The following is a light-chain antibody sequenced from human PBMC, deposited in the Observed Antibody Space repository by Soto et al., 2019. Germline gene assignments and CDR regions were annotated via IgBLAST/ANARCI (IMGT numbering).Light chain of an antibody. V-gene: IGLV1-36*01. Sequence: QSVLTQPPSVSETPRQRVTISCSGSSSNIGNNAVNWYQQLPGKAPKLLIYYDDLLPSGVSDRFSGSKSGTSASLAISGLQSEDEADHYCAAWDDSLNGVVFGGGTKVTVL. CDR2: YDD. J-gene: IGLJ2*01. CDR1: SSNIGNNA. CDR3: AAWDDSLNGVV.